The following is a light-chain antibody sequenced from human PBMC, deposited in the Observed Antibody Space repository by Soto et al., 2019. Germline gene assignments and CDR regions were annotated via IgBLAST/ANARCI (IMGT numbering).Light chain of an antibody. CDR1: QSVSSSY. CDR2: GAS. J-gene: IGKJ1*01. Sequence: EIVLTPSPGTLSVSPGERDTLSWMASQSVSSSYLAWYQQKPGQAHRLLIYGASSRATGITDRFSGSGSGTDFTLTIRRMEPEDFAVYYCQQYGSSPWTFGQGNKVDIK. CDR3: QQYGSSPWT. V-gene: IGKV3-20*01.